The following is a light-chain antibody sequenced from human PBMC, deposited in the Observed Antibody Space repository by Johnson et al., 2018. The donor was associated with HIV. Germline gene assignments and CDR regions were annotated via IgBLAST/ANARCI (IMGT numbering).Light chain of an antibody. J-gene: IGLJ1*01. Sequence: QSVLTQPPSVSAAQGQKVTISCSGSTSNIGNNYVSWYQQLPGTAPRLLIYENDKRPSGIPDRFSGSKSGTSATLGITGLQTGDGADYYCGTWDNSLSAVFGTETQATGL. CDR3: GTWDNSLSAV. CDR2: END. CDR1: TSNIGNNY. V-gene: IGLV1-51*02.